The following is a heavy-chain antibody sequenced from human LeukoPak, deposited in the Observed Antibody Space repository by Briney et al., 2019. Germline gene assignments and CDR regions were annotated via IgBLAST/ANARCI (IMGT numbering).Heavy chain of an antibody. D-gene: IGHD4-23*01. CDR3: ARQFGGNVRGDGMDV. V-gene: IGHV4-4*02. J-gene: IGHJ6*02. Sequence: SGTLSLTCAVSGGSISSSNWWSWVRQPPGKGLEWIGEIYHSGSTNYNPSLKSRVTISVDKSKNQFSLKLSSVTAADTAVYYCARQFGGNVRGDGMDVWGQGTTVTVSS. CDR2: IYHSGST. CDR1: GGSISSSNW.